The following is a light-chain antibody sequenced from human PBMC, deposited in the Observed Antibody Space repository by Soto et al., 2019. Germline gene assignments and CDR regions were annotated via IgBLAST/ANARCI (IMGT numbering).Light chain of an antibody. V-gene: IGKV1-12*01. CDR3: KQANSFPLT. CDR1: QCISRW. J-gene: IGKJ4*01. CDR2: AAS. Sequence: DIQMTQSPSSVAASVGDRVSITCRASQCISRWLAWYQQKPGKAPKLLIYAASSLQSGVPSRFSGSGSGTDFTLTISSLQPEDCATYYCKQANSFPLTFRGGTKVESK.